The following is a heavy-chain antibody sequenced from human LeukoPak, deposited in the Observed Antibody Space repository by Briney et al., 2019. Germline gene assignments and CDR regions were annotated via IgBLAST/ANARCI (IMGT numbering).Heavy chain of an antibody. D-gene: IGHD3-3*01. V-gene: IGHV1-8*01. J-gene: IGHJ6*02. CDR1: GYTFTSYD. CDR2: MNPNSGNT. CDR3: ARGAIFGVTPRGYGMDV. Sequence: ASVKVSCKASGYTFTSYDINWVRQATGQGLEWMGWMNPNSGNTGYAQKFQGRVTMTRNTSISTAYMELSSLKSEDTAVYYCARGAIFGVTPRGYGMDVWGQGTTVTVSS.